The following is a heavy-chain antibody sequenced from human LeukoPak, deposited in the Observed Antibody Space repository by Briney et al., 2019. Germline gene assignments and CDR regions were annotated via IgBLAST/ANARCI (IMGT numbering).Heavy chain of an antibody. CDR3: ARDPSLDY. CDR2: MSSSSSYI. J-gene: IGHJ4*02. V-gene: IGHV3-21*01. Sequence: GGSLRLSCAASGFTFSSYAMTWVRQAPGKGLEWVSSMSSSSSYIYYADSVKGRFTISRDNAKNSLYLQMNSLRAEDTAVYYCARDPSLDYWGQGTLVTVSS. D-gene: IGHD2-2*01. CDR1: GFTFSSYA.